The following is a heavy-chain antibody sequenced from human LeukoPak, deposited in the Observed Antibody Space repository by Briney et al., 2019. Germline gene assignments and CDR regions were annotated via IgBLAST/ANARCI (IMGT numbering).Heavy chain of an antibody. CDR1: GFTFSSYG. D-gene: IGHD1-26*01. Sequence: GGSLRLSCAASGFTFSSYGMNWLRQAPGKRLEWVSYISSSSDSIYYADSVKGRFTISRDNAKNTLYLQMNSLRAEDTAVYYCARGVYFFDYWGQGALVTVSS. V-gene: IGHV3-48*04. CDR3: ARGVYFFDY. J-gene: IGHJ4*02. CDR2: ISSSSDSI.